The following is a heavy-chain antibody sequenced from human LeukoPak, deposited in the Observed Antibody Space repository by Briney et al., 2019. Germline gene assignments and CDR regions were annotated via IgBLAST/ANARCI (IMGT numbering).Heavy chain of an antibody. CDR3: ARGSSIAVAGTGYYFDY. J-gene: IGHJ4*02. D-gene: IGHD6-19*01. CDR1: GGSFSGYY. V-gene: IGHV4-34*01. CDR2: ISHSGGT. Sequence: SETLSLTCAVYGGSFSGYYWSWIRQPPGKGLEWIGEISHSGGTNYNPSLKSRVTISVDRSKNQFSLKLSSLTAADTAVYYCARGSSIAVAGTGYYFDYWGQGTLVTVSS.